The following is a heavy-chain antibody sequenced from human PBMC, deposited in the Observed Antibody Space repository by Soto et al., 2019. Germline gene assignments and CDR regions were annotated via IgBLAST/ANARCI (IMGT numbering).Heavy chain of an antibody. CDR1: GFTFSSYW. CDR2: ISGDGSRT. Sequence: EVQVVEFGGDSVQPGGSLRLSCSTSGFTFSSYWMHWVSQAPGKGLVWVSRISGDGSRTYYADSVQGRFTISRDNAKNTLYLRMSSLRAEDTAVYYCARGLSGYYGMDVWGQRTTVSVFS. D-gene: IGHD1-26*01. V-gene: IGHV3-74*01. J-gene: IGHJ6*02. CDR3: ARGLSGYYGMDV.